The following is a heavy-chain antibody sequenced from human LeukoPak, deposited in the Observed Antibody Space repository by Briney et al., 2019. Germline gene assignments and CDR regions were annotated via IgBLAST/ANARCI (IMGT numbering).Heavy chain of an antibody. J-gene: IGHJ4*02. D-gene: IGHD6-6*01. CDR2: IRNDGNNI. Sequence: GGSLRLSCAASGFSFSTYGMHWVRQAPGKGLEWVAFIRNDGNNIRYADSVEGRFTISRDNSKNTLYLQMNSLKSEDTAVYYCAKFGSSGLQGYWGQGTLVTVSS. V-gene: IGHV3-30*02. CDR1: GFSFSTYG. CDR3: AKFGSSGLQGY.